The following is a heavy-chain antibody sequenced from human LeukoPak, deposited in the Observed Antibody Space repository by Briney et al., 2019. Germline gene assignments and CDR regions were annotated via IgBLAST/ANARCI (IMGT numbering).Heavy chain of an antibody. V-gene: IGHV3-23*01. Sequence: GGSLRLSCAASGFTLSSYAMSWVRQAPGKGLEWVSAISGSGGSTYYADSVKGRFTISRDNSKNTLYLQMNSLRAEDTAVYYCAKAGWRGGYDLSVHWGQGTLVTVSS. CDR3: AKAGWRGGYDLSVH. D-gene: IGHD5-12*01. CDR2: ISGSGGST. J-gene: IGHJ4*02. CDR1: GFTLSSYA.